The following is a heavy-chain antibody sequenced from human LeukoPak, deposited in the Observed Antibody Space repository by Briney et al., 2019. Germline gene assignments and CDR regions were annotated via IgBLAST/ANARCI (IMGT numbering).Heavy chain of an antibody. CDR1: GYTLTELS. CDR2: FDPEDGET. D-gene: IGHD3-3*01. Sequence: ASVKVSCKVSGYTLTELSMHWVRQAPGKGHEWMGGFDPEDGETIYAQKFQGRVTMTEDTSTDTAYMELSSLRSEDTAVYYCATMVGDLSGYYYNWFDPWGQGTLVTVSS. J-gene: IGHJ5*02. V-gene: IGHV1-24*01. CDR3: ATMVGDLSGYYYNWFDP.